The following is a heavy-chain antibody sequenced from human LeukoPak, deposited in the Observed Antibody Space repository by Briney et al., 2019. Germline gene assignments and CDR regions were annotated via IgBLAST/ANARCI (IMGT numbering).Heavy chain of an antibody. Sequence: PGGSLRLSCAASGFTFNNYGMNWVRQAPGKGLEWVSAISGSGGSTHYADSVKGRFTISRDNSKNTLYLQMNSLRAEDTAVYYCAKGPLDYIHGTHYFDYWGQGTLVTVSS. V-gene: IGHV3-23*01. J-gene: IGHJ4*02. CDR1: GFTFNNYG. CDR2: ISGSGGST. D-gene: IGHD4-11*01. CDR3: AKGPLDYIHGTHYFDY.